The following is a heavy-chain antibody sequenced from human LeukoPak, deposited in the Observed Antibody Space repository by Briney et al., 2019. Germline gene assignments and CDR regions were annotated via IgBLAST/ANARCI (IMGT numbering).Heavy chain of an antibody. D-gene: IGHD3-3*01. V-gene: IGHV4-38-2*02. Sequence: KSSETLSLTCSVSGYSISSGYYWGWVRQTPGMGLEWIGSIHHSGSTYYNPTLKSRVTISLDPSKTQISLTLTSVTAAETAVYYCARDRFGMSAPGSDFDYWGQGILVTVSS. CDR1: GYSISSGYY. CDR2: IHHSGST. J-gene: IGHJ4*02. CDR3: ARDRFGMSAPGSDFDY.